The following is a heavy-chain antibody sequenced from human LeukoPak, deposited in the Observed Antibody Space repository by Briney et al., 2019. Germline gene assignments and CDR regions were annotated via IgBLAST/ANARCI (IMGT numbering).Heavy chain of an antibody. D-gene: IGHD1-26*01. Sequence: PSETLSLTCSVSGGSIRSHYWNWIRQPPGKGLEWLGHIYYSGSTYYNPSLKSRITISVDTSKNQFSLRLSSVTAADTAVYYCARERWEGGSYVMGFDYWGQGALVIVSS. CDR2: IYYSGST. V-gene: IGHV4-59*11. CDR1: GGSIRSHY. CDR3: ARERWEGGSYVMGFDY. J-gene: IGHJ4*02.